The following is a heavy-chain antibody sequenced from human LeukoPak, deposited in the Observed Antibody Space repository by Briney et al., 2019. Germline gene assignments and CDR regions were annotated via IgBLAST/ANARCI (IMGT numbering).Heavy chain of an antibody. CDR2: ISTYNGNT. D-gene: IGHD5-18*01. CDR1: GYTFTNYG. CDR3: ARGGYNYGYRTTNYMDA. J-gene: IGHJ6*03. Sequence: ASVKVSCKASGYTFTNYGLTWVRQAPGQGLEWMGWISTYNGNTSYAEKLQGRVTMTTDTSTSTAYMELRSLRSDDTAVYYCARGGYNYGYRTTNYMDAWGKGTTVTVSS. V-gene: IGHV1-18*01.